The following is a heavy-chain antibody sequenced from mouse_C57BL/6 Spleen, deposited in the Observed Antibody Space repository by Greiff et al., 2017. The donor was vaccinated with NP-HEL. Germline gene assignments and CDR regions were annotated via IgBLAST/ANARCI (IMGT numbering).Heavy chain of an antibody. CDR1: GFSLTSYG. D-gene: IGHD3-2*02. Sequence: VKLMESGPGLVQPSQSLSITCTVSGFSLTSYGVHWVRQSPGKGLEWLGVIWSGGSTDYNAAFISRLSISKDNSKSQVFFKMNSLQADDTAIYYCATIDSSGYVFAYWGQGTLVTVSA. V-gene: IGHV2-2*01. CDR3: ATIDSSGYVFAY. J-gene: IGHJ3*01. CDR2: IWSGGST.